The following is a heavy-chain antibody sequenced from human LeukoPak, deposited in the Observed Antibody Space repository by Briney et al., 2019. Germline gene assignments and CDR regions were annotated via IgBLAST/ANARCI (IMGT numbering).Heavy chain of an antibody. Sequence: SETLSLTCTVSGGSIRNYFWSWIRQPPGKGLECIAYFYYSDSTNYNPSLKSRVTISVDTSKNQFSLKLSSVTAADTAVYYCARDNNRQLDNWFDPWGQGTLVTVSS. CDR1: GGSIRNYF. CDR3: ARDNNRQLDNWFDP. J-gene: IGHJ5*02. D-gene: IGHD1-14*01. V-gene: IGHV4-59*01. CDR2: FYYSDST.